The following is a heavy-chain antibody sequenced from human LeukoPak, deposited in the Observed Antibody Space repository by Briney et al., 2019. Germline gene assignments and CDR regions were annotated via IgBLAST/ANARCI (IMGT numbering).Heavy chain of an antibody. J-gene: IGHJ4*02. Sequence: GGSLRLSCAASGFTFCSYAMHWVRQAPGKGLEYVSAISSNGGSTYYANSVKGRFTISRDNSKNTLYLQMGSLRAEDMAVYYCAREGNYYVSWGQGTLVTVSS. CDR1: GFTFCSYA. V-gene: IGHV3-64*01. CDR3: AREGNYYVS. CDR2: ISSNGGST.